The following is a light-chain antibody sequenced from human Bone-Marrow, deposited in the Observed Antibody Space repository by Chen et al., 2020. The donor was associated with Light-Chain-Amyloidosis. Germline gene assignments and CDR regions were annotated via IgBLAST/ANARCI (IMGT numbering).Light chain of an antibody. J-gene: IGLJ1*01. CDR3: SSYTITNTLV. Sequence: QSALTQPASVSGSPGQSITISFTGTRSDVGGDNHVSWYQQHPDKAPKLMIYEVTNRPSWVPDRFSGSKSDNTASLTISGLQTEDEADYFCSSYTITNTLVFGSGTRVTVL. CDR1: RSDVGGDNH. V-gene: IGLV2-14*01. CDR2: EVT.